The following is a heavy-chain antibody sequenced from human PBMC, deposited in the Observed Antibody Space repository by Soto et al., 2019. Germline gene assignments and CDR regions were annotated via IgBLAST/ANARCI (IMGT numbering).Heavy chain of an antibody. J-gene: IGHJ4*02. CDR2: ISAYSGNT. CDR3: ARAGGSSWYIADY. CDR1: GYTFTGYY. Sequence: ASVKVSCKASGYTFTGYYMHWVRQAPGQGLEWMGWISAYSGNTNYAQKLQGRVTMTTDTSTNTAYMELKSLRSDDTAVYYCARAGGSSWYIADYWGQGTLVTVSS. V-gene: IGHV1-18*04. D-gene: IGHD6-13*01.